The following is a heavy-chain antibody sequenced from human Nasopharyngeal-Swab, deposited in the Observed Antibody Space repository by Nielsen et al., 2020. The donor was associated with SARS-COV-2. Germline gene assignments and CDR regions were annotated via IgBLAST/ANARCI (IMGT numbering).Heavy chain of an antibody. D-gene: IGHD6-6*01. CDR3: ARGSYSASSDGEKYYYHGMDV. CDR2: INHSGST. Sequence: SETLSLTCVVYGGSFSGYYWNWIRQPPGKGLEWIGEINHSGSTYYSPFLKSRVTISVDTSNNQFSLRLSSVTAADTAVYYCARGSYSASSDGEKYYYHGMDVWGQGTTVTVSS. J-gene: IGHJ6*02. V-gene: IGHV4-34*01. CDR1: GGSFSGYY.